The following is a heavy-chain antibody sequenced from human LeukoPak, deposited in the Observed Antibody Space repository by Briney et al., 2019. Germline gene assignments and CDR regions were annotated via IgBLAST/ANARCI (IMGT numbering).Heavy chain of an antibody. Sequence: PGGSLRLSCAASGFTFSSYAMSWVRQAPGKGLEWVSAISGIGDRTYYVDSVKGRFTISRDNSKNTLYLQMNTLRAEDTAVYYCAKDVSWNWFDPWGQGTLVTVSS. J-gene: IGHJ5*02. V-gene: IGHV3-23*01. CDR3: AKDVSWNWFDP. CDR1: GFTFSSYA. CDR2: ISGIGDRT.